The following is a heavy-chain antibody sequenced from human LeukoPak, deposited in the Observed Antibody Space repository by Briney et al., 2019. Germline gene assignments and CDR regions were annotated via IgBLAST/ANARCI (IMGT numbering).Heavy chain of an antibody. Sequence: PSETLSLTCTVSGGSISSSSYYWGWIRQPPGKGLEWIGSIYYSGSTYYNPSLKSRVTISVDTSKNQFSLKLSSVTAADTAVYYCARPGWIMEDYWGQGTLVTVSS. D-gene: IGHD2-2*03. CDR1: GGSISSSSYY. CDR2: IYYSGST. V-gene: IGHV4-39*01. CDR3: ARPGWIMEDY. J-gene: IGHJ4*02.